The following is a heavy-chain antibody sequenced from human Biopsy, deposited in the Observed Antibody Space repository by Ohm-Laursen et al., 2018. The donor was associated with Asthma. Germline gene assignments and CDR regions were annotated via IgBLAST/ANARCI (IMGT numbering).Heavy chain of an antibody. CDR3: ASYEVVTAILPMDV. CDR2: ILFDGSNK. CDR1: GFSFSRYG. Sequence: SLRLSCAASGFSFSRYGMHWVRQAPGKGLEWVAVILFDGSNKYYGDSVKGRFTIARDNSKNTVYLQMNSLRAEDTAVYYCASYEVVTAILPMDVWGQGTTVTVSS. J-gene: IGHJ6*02. D-gene: IGHD2-21*02. V-gene: IGHV3-30*03.